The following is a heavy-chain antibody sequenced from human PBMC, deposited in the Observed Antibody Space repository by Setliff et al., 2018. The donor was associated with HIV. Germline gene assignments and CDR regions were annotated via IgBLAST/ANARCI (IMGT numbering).Heavy chain of an antibody. Sequence: GGSLRLSCAASGFTFSSYFMHWVRQAPGKGLEWVASISSDRGHTNYADSVKGRFTISRDNAKYSLYLQMKSLRVEDTSVYYCAKAPLGYCSSATCYQFDYWGQGTLVTVSS. CDR3: AKAPLGYCSSATCYQFDY. J-gene: IGHJ4*02. CDR1: GFTFSSYF. V-gene: IGHV3-21*01. D-gene: IGHD2-2*01. CDR2: ISSDRGHT.